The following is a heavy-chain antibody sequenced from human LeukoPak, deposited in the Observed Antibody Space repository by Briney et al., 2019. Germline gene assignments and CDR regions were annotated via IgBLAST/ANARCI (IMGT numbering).Heavy chain of an antibody. Sequence: GGSLRLSCAASGFTLSSYWMIWVRQAPGKGLEWVANIKQDESEISYVDSVKGRFTISRDNAKNSLYLQMNSLRAEDTAVYYCVRGNPFGGYWGQGTLVTVSS. CDR3: VRGNPFGGY. D-gene: IGHD2-15*01. V-gene: IGHV3-7*03. CDR2: IKQDESEI. CDR1: GFTLSSYW. J-gene: IGHJ4*02.